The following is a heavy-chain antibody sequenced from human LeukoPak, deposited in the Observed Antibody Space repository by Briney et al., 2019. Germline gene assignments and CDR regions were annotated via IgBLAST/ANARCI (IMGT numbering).Heavy chain of an antibody. D-gene: IGHD3-22*01. CDR3: ARYYYDSSGYYYGFDY. J-gene: IGHJ4*02. CDR1: GFTFSSYS. CDR2: ISSSSSYI. Sequence: GGSLRLSCAASGFTFSSYSMNWVRQAPGKGLEWVSSISSSSSYIYYADSVKGRFTISRDNAKNSLYLQMNSLRAEDTAVYYCARYYYDSSGYYYGFDYWGQGTPVTVSS. V-gene: IGHV3-21*01.